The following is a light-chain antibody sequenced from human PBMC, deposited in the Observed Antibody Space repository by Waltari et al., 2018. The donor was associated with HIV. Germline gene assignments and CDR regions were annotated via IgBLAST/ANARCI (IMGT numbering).Light chain of an antibody. CDR3: QVWDVRRDHVL. CDR2: ADS. V-gene: IGLV3-21*02. Sequence: SYVLTQPPSVSVAPGQTARITCGGNNIESKSVHWYLQKPGQAPILVVYADSDRPSGIPERFSGSNSGSTATLTISRVEAGDEADFYCQVWDVRRDHVLFGGGTRLTVL. CDR1: NIESKS. J-gene: IGLJ2*01.